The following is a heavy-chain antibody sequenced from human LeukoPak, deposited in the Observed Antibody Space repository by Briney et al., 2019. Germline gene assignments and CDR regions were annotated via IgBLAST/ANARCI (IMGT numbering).Heavy chain of an antibody. Sequence: GSLSLSCAVPGITLSNYGMNWVRQAPGKGLEWVAGISGSGGSTNYADSVKGRFTISRDNPKNTLHLQMNSLRAEDTAVYFCAKRGVVIRVILVGFHKEAYYFDSWGQGALVTVSS. V-gene: IGHV3-23*01. CDR1: GITLSNYG. CDR2: ISGSGGST. J-gene: IGHJ4*02. D-gene: IGHD3-22*01. CDR3: AKRGVVIRVILVGFHKEAYYFDS.